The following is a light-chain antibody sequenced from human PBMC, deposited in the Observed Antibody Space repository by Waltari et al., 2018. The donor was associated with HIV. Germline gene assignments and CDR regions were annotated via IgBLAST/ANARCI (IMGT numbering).Light chain of an antibody. CDR1: NSDVGGYNS. Sequence: QPALTQPASVSGSPGQSTIISCPGTNSDVGGYNSVSWYQQYPGTAPKLIIYDVTTRPSGVSDRFSGSKSGNTASLTISGLQAEDDADYYCCSYAVTKTYVFGTGTSVSVL. V-gene: IGLV2-23*02. CDR2: DVT. CDR3: CSYAVTKTYV. J-gene: IGLJ1*01.